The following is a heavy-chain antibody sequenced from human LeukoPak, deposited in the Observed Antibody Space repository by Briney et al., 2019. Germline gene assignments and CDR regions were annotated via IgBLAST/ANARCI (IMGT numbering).Heavy chain of an antibody. CDR2: MHGGNGNT. CDR1: GYKFISHY. D-gene: IGHD2-21*02. Sequence: ASVRVSCKASGYKFISHYLQWVRQAPGLGPEWMGWMHGGNGNTRYAEKFEGRVTMTRDTSTSTAYMDLSSLTSDDTAVYYCAGEGSYCVGGDCYSFDFWGKGTLVTVSS. CDR3: AGEGSYCVGGDCYSFDF. V-gene: IGHV1-2*02. J-gene: IGHJ4*02.